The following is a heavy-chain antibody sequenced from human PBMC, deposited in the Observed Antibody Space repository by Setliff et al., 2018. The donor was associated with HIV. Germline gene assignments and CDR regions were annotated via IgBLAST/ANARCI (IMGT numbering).Heavy chain of an antibody. CDR2: LHASGST. CDR3: ARDGAVAGFDY. V-gene: IGHV4-61*02. J-gene: IGHJ4*02. D-gene: IGHD6-19*01. CDR1: GGSISRGSYY. Sequence: SETLSLTCTVSGGSISRGSYYWAWIRQPAGKGLEWIGRLHASGSTNYNPSLKSRVTISVDTSKNQFSLKLRSVTVADTAVYYCARDGAVAGFDYWGQGTRVTVSS.